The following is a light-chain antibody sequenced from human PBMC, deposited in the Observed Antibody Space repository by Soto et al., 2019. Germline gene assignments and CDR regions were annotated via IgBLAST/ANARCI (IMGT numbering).Light chain of an antibody. CDR2: SSN. J-gene: IGLJ2*01. V-gene: IGLV1-44*01. Sequence: QSVLTQPPSASGTPGQRVTVSCSGSSSNIGCNSVNWYQQLPGTAPKLLIYSSNQRPSGAPDRLSGSESGTSASLAISGLQSEDEAEYYCAAWDYSLNGVVFGGGTKLTVL. CDR3: AAWDYSLNGVV. CDR1: SSNIGCNS.